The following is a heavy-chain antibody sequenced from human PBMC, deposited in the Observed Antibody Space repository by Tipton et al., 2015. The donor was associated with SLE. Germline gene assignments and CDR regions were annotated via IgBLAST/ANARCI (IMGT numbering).Heavy chain of an antibody. V-gene: IGHV4-59*01. CDR2: IYYSGST. J-gene: IGHJ5*02. CDR1: GGSISSYY. D-gene: IGHD3-3*01. Sequence: TLSLTCTVSGGSISSYYWSWIRQPPGKGLEWIGYIYYSGSTNYNPSLKSRVTISVDTSKNQFSLKLSSVTAADTAVYYCAREEGRRITIFGVVTTGGWIDAWGQGTLVTVSS. CDR3: AREEGRRITIFGVVTTGGWIDA.